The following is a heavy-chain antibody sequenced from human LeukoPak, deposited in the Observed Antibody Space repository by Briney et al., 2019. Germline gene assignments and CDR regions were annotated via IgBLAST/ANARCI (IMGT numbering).Heavy chain of an antibody. J-gene: IGHJ6*03. CDR1: GGSISSYY. Sequence: PSETLSLTCTVSGGSISSYYWSWISQPPGKGLEWIGRIYTIGNTNYNPALKSGVIISVDKSKNQFSMKLSSVTAADTAVYYCARVLVGANYYYYYMDVWGKGTTVTVSS. V-gene: IGHV4-4*07. D-gene: IGHD1-26*01. CDR3: ARVLVGANYYYYYMDV. CDR2: IYTIGNT.